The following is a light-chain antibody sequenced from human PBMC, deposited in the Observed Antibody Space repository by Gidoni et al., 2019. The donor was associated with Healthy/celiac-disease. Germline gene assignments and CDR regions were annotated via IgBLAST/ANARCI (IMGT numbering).Light chain of an antibody. Sequence: EIVLTQSPATLSLSPGGRATLPCRASQIVSSHLAWFQPKPGQAPRLLIYDASNRATGIPSRFSGSGSGTDFTLTISSLEPEDFAVYYCQQRSNWPPLTFGGGTKVEIK. CDR3: QQRSNWPPLT. V-gene: IGKV3-11*01. CDR1: QIVSSH. CDR2: DAS. J-gene: IGKJ4*01.